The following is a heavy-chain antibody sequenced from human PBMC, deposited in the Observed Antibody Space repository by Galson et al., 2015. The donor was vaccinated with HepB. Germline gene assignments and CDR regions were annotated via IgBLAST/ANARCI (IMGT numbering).Heavy chain of an antibody. V-gene: IGHV1-69*04. Sequence: SCAASGFTFSSYWMSWVRQAPGQGLEWMGRIIPILGIANYAQKFQGRVTITADKSTSTAYMELSSLRSEDTAVYYCARDKEEGTSGCDYWGQGTLVTVSS. CDR1: GFTFSSYW. CDR3: ARDKEEGTSGCDY. D-gene: IGHD1-1*01. J-gene: IGHJ4*02. CDR2: IIPILGIA.